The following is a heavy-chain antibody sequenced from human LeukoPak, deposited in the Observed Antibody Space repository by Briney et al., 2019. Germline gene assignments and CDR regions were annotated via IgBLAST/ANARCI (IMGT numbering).Heavy chain of an antibody. CDR2: IVPIFDTA. CDR3: ARNLLGSHTSYSSGAWDY. Sequence: ASVKVSCKASGYTFTSYGISWVRQAPGQGLEWMGGIVPIFDTADCAQKFQGRLTITADDSTSTAYMELSSLRAEDTAVYYCARNLLGSHTSYSSGAWDYWGQGTLVTVSS. J-gene: IGHJ4*02. D-gene: IGHD3-9*01. CDR1: GYTFTSYG. V-gene: IGHV1-69*13.